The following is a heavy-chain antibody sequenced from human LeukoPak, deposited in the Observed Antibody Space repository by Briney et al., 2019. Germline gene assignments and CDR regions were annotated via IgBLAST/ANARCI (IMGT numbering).Heavy chain of an antibody. CDR3: ARAPRGESDAASGFYGMDV. J-gene: IGHJ6*02. V-gene: IGHV4-34*01. CDR1: GGSFSGYY. CDR2: INHSGST. D-gene: IGHD3-22*01. Sequence: SETLSLTCAVYGGSFSGYYWSWIRQPPGKGLEWIGEINHSGSTNYNPSLKSRVTISVDTSKNQFSLKLSSVTAADTAIYYCARAPRGESDAASGFYGMDVWGQGTTLAVSS.